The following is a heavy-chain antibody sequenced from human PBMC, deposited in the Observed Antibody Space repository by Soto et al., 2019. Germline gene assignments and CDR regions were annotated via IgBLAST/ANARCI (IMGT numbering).Heavy chain of an antibody. CDR1: GFTFSSYW. D-gene: IGHD2-2*01. V-gene: IGHV3-7*01. J-gene: IGHJ4*02. CDR2: INQDGSGK. CDR3: ARLPLVTSRYYSDF. Sequence: EVQLVESGGGLVQPGGSLRLSCVASGFTFSSYWMSWVRQSPEKGLEWVANINQDGSGKYHVGSVKGRFTISRDNAKNSLYLQMDSLRDEATAVYYCARLPLVTSRYYSDFWAQGTLVTVSS.